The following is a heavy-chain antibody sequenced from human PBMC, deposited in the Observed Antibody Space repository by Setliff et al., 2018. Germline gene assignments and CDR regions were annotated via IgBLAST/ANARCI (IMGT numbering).Heavy chain of an antibody. CDR3: ASAEVVVAP. Sequence: ASVKVSCKASGYTFTTHGISWVRQAPGQGLEWMGWISTDDGDTNFAQKFQGRVTLTTDTSTGTAYMELSSLRYEDTAVYYCASAEVVVAPWGQGTLVTVSS. J-gene: IGHJ4*02. D-gene: IGHD2-15*01. V-gene: IGHV1-18*01. CDR1: GYTFTTHG. CDR2: ISTDDGDT.